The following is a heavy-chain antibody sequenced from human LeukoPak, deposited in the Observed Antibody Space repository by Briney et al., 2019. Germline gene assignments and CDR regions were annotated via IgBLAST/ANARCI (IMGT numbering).Heavy chain of an antibody. CDR1: GGTFSSYA. CDR3: ARVSEVNWNDDAFDI. Sequence: GASVKVSCKASGGTFSSYAISWVRQAPGQGLEWMGGIIPIFGTANYAQKFQGRVTITADESTSTAYMELRSLRSDDTAVYYCARVSEVNWNDDAFDIWGQGTMVTVSS. D-gene: IGHD1-20*01. CDR2: IIPIFGTA. V-gene: IGHV1-69*13. J-gene: IGHJ3*02.